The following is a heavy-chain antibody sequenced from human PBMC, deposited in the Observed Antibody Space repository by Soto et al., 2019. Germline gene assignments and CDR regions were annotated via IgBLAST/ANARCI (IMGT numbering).Heavy chain of an antibody. D-gene: IGHD5-12*01. CDR2: IKSKTDGGTT. V-gene: IGHV3-15*01. CDR3: TTDPTPNIVATITDY. CDR1: GFTFSNAW. Sequence: EVQLVESGGGLVKPGGSLRLSCAASGFTFSNAWMSWVRQAPGKGLEWVGRIKSKTDGGTTDYAAPVKGRFTISRDDSNNTLYLQMNSLKTEDTAVYYCTTDPTPNIVATITDYWGQGTLVTVSS. J-gene: IGHJ4*02.